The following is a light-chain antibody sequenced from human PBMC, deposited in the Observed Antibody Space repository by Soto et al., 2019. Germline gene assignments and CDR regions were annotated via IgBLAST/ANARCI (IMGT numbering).Light chain of an antibody. CDR3: LQDYTYPRT. V-gene: IGKV1-6*01. CDR2: AAS. CDR1: QGIRND. J-gene: IGKJ1*01. Sequence: AIQMTQSPSSLSASVGDRVTITCRASQGIRNDLGWYQQKPGTAPKLLIYAASTLQSGVPSRFSGSGSGTDYTLTICSLQPEDFAIYYCLQDYTYPRTFGQGTRVEVK.